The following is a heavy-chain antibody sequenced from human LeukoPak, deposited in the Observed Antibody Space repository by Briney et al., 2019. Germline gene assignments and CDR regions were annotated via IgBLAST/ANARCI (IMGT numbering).Heavy chain of an antibody. D-gene: IGHD3-9*01. CDR3: ARDYQVYYDILTGPRYFDY. J-gene: IGHJ4*02. V-gene: IGHV3-11*01. Sequence: GGSLRLSCAASGFTFSDYYMSWIRQAPGKGLEWVSYISSSGSTIYYADSVKGRFTISRDNAKNSLYLQMNSLRAEDTAVYYCARDYQVYYDILTGPRYFDYWGQGTLVTVSS. CDR2: ISSSGSTI. CDR1: GFTFSDYY.